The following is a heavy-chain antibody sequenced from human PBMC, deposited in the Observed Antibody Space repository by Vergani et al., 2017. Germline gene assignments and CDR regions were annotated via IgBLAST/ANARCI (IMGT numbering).Heavy chain of an antibody. V-gene: IGHV1-2*02. CDR1: GYTLTGYY. J-gene: IGHJ6*03. Sequence: QVQLVQSGAEVKKPGASVKVSCKASGYTLTGYYMHWVRQAPGQGLEWMGWINPNSGGTNYAQKFQGRVTMTRDTSISTAYMELSRLRSDDTAVYYCASEVTMVRGGPYYYYMDVWGKGTTVTVSS. D-gene: IGHD3-10*01. CDR2: INPNSGGT. CDR3: ASEVTMVRGGPYYYYMDV.